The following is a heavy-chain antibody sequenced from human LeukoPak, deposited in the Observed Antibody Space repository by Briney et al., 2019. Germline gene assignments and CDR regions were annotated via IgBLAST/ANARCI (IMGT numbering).Heavy chain of an antibody. CDR3: ARVTNAEWRLQYFDWLLSVGWFDP. CDR2: ISAYNGNT. D-gene: IGHD3-9*01. V-gene: IGHV1-18*01. J-gene: IGHJ5*02. Sequence: LWASVKVSCKASGYTFTSYGISWVRQAPGQGREWMGWISAYNGNTNYAQKLQGRVTMTTDTSTSTAYMELRSLRSDDTAVYYCARVTNAEWRLQYFDWLLSVGWFDPWGQGTLVTVSS. CDR1: GYTFTSYG.